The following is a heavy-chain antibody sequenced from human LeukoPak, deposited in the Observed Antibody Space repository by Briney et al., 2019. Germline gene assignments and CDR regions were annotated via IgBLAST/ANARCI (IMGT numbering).Heavy chain of an antibody. CDR3: ARSHCDILTGYYFDY. CDR1: GGSISSSSYY. Sequence: SETLSLTCTVSGGSISSSSYYWGWIRQPPGKGLEWIGSIYYSGSTYYNPSLKSRVTISVDTSKNQFSLKLSSVTAADTAVYYCARSHCDILTGYYFDYWGQGTLVTVSS. V-gene: IGHV4-39*07. J-gene: IGHJ4*02. CDR2: IYYSGST. D-gene: IGHD3-9*01.